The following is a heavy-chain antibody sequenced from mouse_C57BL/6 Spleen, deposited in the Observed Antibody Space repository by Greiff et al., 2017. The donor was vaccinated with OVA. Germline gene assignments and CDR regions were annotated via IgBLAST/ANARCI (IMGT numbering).Heavy chain of an antibody. CDR1: GYTFTSYW. Sequence: QVQLQQPGAELVKPGASVKLSCKASGYTFTSYWMHWVKQRPGQGLEWIGMIHPNSGSTNYNEKFKSKATLTVDKSSSTAYMQLSSLTSEDSAVYYCARPTIYDGYYGYFDVWGTGTTVTVSS. J-gene: IGHJ1*03. CDR3: ARPTIYDGYYGYFDV. D-gene: IGHD2-3*01. CDR2: IHPNSGST. V-gene: IGHV1-64*01.